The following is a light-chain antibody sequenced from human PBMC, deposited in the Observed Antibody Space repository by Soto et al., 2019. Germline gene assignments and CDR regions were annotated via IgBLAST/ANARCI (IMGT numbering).Light chain of an antibody. V-gene: IGKV1-5*03. J-gene: IGKJ1*01. Sequence: DIQLTQSPPTLSASVGDRVTITCRATESVNSRVAWYQQKSGQAPKLLIYQVSTLESGVPSRFSGSGSATEFTLTISSLQPDDSATYYCQHYSSYFLTFGQGTTVEI. CDR1: ESVNSR. CDR3: QHYSSYFLT. CDR2: QVS.